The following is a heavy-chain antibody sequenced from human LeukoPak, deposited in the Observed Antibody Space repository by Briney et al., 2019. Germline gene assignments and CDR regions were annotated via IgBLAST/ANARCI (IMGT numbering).Heavy chain of an antibody. V-gene: IGHV3-11*01. J-gene: IGHJ6*02. CDR1: GFTFSDYY. D-gene: IGHD6-13*01. CDR2: ISSSGSTI. CDR3: ARVLLYSAAAGTYYYGMDV. Sequence: GGSLRLSCAASGFTFSDYYMSWIRQAPGKGLEWVSYISSSGSTIYYADSVKGRFTISRDNAKNSLYLQMNSLRAEDTAVYYCARVLLYSAAAGTYYYGMDVWGQGTTVTVSS.